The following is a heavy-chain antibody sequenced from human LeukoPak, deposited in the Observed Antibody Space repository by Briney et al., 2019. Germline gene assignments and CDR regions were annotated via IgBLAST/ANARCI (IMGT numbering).Heavy chain of an antibody. CDR3: ARGAYRIFDY. J-gene: IGHJ4*02. D-gene: IGHD3-16*01. V-gene: IGHV4-59*12. Sequence: ETLSLTCTVSGGSISSYYWSWIRQPPGKGLEWIGYIYYSGSTNYNPSLKSRVTISVDTSKNQFSLKLSSVTAADTAVYYCARGAYRIFDYWGQGTLVTVSS. CDR1: GGSISSYY. CDR2: IYYSGST.